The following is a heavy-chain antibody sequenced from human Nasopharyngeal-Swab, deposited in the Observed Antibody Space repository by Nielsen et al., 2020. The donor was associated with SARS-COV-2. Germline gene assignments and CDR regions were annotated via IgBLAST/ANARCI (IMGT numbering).Heavy chain of an antibody. CDR2: IYSDGSGT. D-gene: IGHD3-22*01. J-gene: IGHJ6*02. V-gene: IGHV3-23*03. CDR1: GFTFSNFA. CDR3: AKHEINYYTLGV. Sequence: GESLKISCAASGFTFSNFAMTWVRQPPGKGPEWVAIIYSDGSGTFYADSVEGRLAISRDNSKNTVHLEMNSLRAEDTAVYYCAKHEINYYTLGVWGQGTTVTVSS.